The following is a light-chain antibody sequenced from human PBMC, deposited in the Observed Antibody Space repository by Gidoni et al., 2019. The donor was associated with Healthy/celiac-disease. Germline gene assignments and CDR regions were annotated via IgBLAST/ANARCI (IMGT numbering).Light chain of an antibody. CDR1: SSDVGGYNY. CDR2: AVS. Sequence: QSALTQPAPVSGSPGQSITISCTGTSSDVGGYNYVSGYQQHPGKATKLMIYAVSNRPSGVSNRFSGSKSGNTASLTISGLQAEDEADYYCSSYTSSSTLAVFGGGTQLTVL. J-gene: IGLJ7*01. CDR3: SSYTSSSTLAV. V-gene: IGLV2-14*01.